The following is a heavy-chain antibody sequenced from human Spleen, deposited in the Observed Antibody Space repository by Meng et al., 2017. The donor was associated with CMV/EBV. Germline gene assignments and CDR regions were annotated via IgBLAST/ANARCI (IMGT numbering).Heavy chain of an antibody. CDR1: GFTFSSYA. Sequence: GGSLRLSCAASGFTFSSYAMSWVRQAPGKGLEWVSAISGSGGSTYYADSVKGRFTISRDNSKNTLYLQMNSLRAEDTAVYYCAKDLGDYDFWSGYYGFDYWGQGTRVTVSS. CDR3: AKDLGDYDFWSGYYGFDY. D-gene: IGHD3-3*01. J-gene: IGHJ4*02. V-gene: IGHV3-23*01. CDR2: ISGSGGST.